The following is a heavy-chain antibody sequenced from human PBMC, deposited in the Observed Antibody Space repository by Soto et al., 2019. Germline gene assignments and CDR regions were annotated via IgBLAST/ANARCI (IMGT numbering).Heavy chain of an antibody. Sequence: SQTPSPTWGINGGSVSSNSAGWSWVRQSPSRGLEWLGRTYYRSKWYYEYAVSVRGRITINPDTSKNQYSLQLNSVTPEDTAVYFCARGEQYSGRIFDYWGQGTLVTVSS. CDR3: ARGEQYSGRIFDY. V-gene: IGHV6-1*01. D-gene: IGHD1-26*01. CDR1: GGSVSSNSAG. CDR2: TYYRSKWYY. J-gene: IGHJ4*01.